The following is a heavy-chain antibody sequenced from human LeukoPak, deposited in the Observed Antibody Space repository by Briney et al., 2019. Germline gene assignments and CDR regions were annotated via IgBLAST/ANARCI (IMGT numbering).Heavy chain of an antibody. Sequence: GGSLGLSCAASGFTFSSYSMNWVRQAPGKGLEWVSSISSSSSYIYYADSVKGRFTISRDNAKNSLYLQMNSLRAEDTAVYYCARDRHSSSWYDYWGQGTLVTVSS. J-gene: IGHJ4*02. D-gene: IGHD6-13*01. CDR2: ISSSSSYI. V-gene: IGHV3-21*01. CDR1: GFTFSSYS. CDR3: ARDRHSSSWYDY.